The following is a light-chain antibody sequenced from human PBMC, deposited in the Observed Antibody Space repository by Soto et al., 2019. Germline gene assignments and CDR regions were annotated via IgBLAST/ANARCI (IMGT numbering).Light chain of an antibody. V-gene: IGLV2-14*01. CDR3: SSYTNSSTLNLI. CDR2: EVS. J-gene: IGLJ2*01. CDR1: SNDVGAYNY. Sequence: QSALTQPASVSGSPGQSITISCTGTSNDVGAYNYVSWYQQFAGKAPKLMIYEVSNRPSGVSNRFSGSKSGNTASLTISGLQAEDEADYYCSSYTNSSTLNLIFGGGTKVTVL.